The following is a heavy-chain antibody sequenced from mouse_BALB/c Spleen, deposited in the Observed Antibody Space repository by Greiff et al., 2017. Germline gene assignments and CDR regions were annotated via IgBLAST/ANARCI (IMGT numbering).Heavy chain of an antibody. V-gene: IGHV3-2*02. CDR1: GYSITSDYA. D-gene: IGHD1-3*01. CDR3: AREGGKLYYYAMDY. Sequence: EVQLVESGPGLVKPSQSLSLTCTVTGYSITSDYAWNWIRQFPGNKLEWMGYISYSGSTSYNPSLKSRISITRDTSKNQFFLQLNSVTTEDTATYYCAREGGKLYYYAMDYWGQGTSVTVSS. J-gene: IGHJ4*01. CDR2: ISYSGST.